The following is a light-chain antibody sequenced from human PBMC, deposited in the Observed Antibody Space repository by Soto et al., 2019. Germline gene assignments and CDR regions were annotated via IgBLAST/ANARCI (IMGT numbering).Light chain of an antibody. CDR1: QSISSY. J-gene: IGKJ2*01. CDR3: QQGYTAPYT. CDR2: AAS. V-gene: IGKV1-39*01. Sequence: DIQMTQSPSSLSASVGDRVTITCRASQSISSYLNWYQQKPGKAPKLLIYAASSLQSGVPSRFSGSGSGTDFTLTISSLQPEDFATYYCQQGYTAPYTFGQGTKL.